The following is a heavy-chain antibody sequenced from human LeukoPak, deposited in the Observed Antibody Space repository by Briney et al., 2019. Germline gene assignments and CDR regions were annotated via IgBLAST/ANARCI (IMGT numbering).Heavy chain of an antibody. D-gene: IGHD3-10*01. V-gene: IGHV1-46*01. J-gene: IGHJ4*02. CDR2: INPSGGST. CDR3: ARTSMVRGVISPNFDY. Sequence: ASVKVSCKASGYTFTNYYMHWVRQAPGQGLEWMGIINPSGGSTSYAQKFQGRVTMTRDTSTSTVYMELSSLRSEDTAVYYCARTSMVRGVISPNFDYWGQGTLVTVSS. CDR1: GYTFTNYY.